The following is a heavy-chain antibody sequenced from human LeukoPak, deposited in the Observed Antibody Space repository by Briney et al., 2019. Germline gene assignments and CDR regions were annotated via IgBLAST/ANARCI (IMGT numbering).Heavy chain of an antibody. V-gene: IGHV3-74*01. D-gene: IGHD6-19*01. Sequence: WWSVRLSCPASGFTFSKYWMLWVRQAPGKGLESVSRINTDGTVTTYADSVKGRFTVSRDNADNTMFLQMNSVRDEDTAVYYCATKQWLAPPPDSWGQGTPVTVSS. J-gene: IGHJ4*02. CDR1: GFTFSKYW. CDR3: ATKQWLAPPPDS. CDR2: INTDGTVT.